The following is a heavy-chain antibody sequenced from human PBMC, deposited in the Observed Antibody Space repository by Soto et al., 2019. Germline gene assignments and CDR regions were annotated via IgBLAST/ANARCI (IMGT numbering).Heavy chain of an antibody. D-gene: IGHD3-22*01. J-gene: IGHJ4*02. CDR2: VSTTDDRT. Sequence: QVQMVQSGPEVKMPGASVKVSCTTSGYTFTAYGLAWLRQAPGQRPEWMGWVSTTDDRTNYARKFQGRVTMTTDRSTTTTSMELRSLGTDDTAVYYCARELNTESSAYYSFAFWGQGTLVTVSS. V-gene: IGHV1-18*01. CDR3: ARELNTESSAYYSFAF. CDR1: GYTFTAYG.